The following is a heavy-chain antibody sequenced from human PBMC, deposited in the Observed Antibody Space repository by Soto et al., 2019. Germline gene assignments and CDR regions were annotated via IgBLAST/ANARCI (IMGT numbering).Heavy chain of an antibody. CDR2: IHYSGNT. D-gene: IGHD2-2*01. Sequence: QVQLQESGPGLMKPSQTLSLTCSVSGGSVSSYGNYWSWIRQLPGMGLEWIGYIHYSGNTYYSPSLNSRRTIALEEAKVQVALKLWSVTASDTAVYYCTRAYFEVVFFYPNGMDVWGPGTTVTVSS. J-gene: IGHJ6*02. V-gene: IGHV4-31*03. CDR1: GGSVSSYGNY. CDR3: TRAYFEVVFFYPNGMDV.